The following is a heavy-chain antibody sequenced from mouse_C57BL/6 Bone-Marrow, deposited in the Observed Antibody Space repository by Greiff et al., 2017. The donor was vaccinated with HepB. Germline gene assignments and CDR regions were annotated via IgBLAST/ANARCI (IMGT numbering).Heavy chain of an antibody. CDR2: ISDGGSYT. CDR1: GFTFSSYA. Sequence: DVMLVESGGGLVKPGGSLKLSCAASGFTFSSYAMSWVRQTPEKRLEWVATISDGGSYTYYPDNVKGRFTISRDNAKNNLYLQMSHLKSEDTAMYYCARLLPPFAYWGQGTLVTVSA. CDR3: ARLLPPFAY. D-gene: IGHD1-1*01. V-gene: IGHV5-4*03. J-gene: IGHJ3*01.